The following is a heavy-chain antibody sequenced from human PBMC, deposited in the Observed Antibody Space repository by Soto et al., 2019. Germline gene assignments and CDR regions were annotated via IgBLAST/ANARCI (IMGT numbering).Heavy chain of an antibody. CDR2: ISYDGSNK. Sequence: SLRLSCAASGFTFSSYGMHWVRQAPGKGLEWVAVISYDGSNKYYADSVKGRFTISRDNSKNTLYLQMNSLRAEDTAVYYCAKTAAGVFDIWGQGTMVTVSS. D-gene: IGHD6-13*01. CDR3: AKTAAGVFDI. V-gene: IGHV3-30*18. CDR1: GFTFSSYG. J-gene: IGHJ3*02.